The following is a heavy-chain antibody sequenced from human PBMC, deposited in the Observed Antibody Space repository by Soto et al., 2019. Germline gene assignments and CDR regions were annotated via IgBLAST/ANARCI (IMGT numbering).Heavy chain of an antibody. CDR3: ARKEIVPRDYYYGMDF. CDR1: GGTFSSYA. J-gene: IGHJ6*02. D-gene: IGHD2-8*01. CDR2: IIPIFGTA. V-gene: IGHV1-69*01. Sequence: QVQLVQSGAEVKKPGSSVKVSCKASGGTFSSYAISWVRQAPGQRLEWMGGIIPIFGTANYARKFQGRVTNATDEHTSTAYMELSSLRSEDTAVHYCARKEIVPRDYYYGMDFWGQGTTVTVSS.